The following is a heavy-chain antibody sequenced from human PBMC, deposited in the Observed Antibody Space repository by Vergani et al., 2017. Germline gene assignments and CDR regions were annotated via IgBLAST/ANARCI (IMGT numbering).Heavy chain of an antibody. V-gene: IGHV3-7*03. Sequence: VQLVQSGAEVKKPGSSVKVSCKASGGTFSSYAISWVRQAPGKGLEWVANIKQDGSEKYYVDSVKGRFTISRDNAKNSLYLQMNSLRAEDTAVYYCARDGGGFSPALPYAFDIWGQGTMVTVSS. CDR1: GGTFSSYA. D-gene: IGHD3-16*01. CDR3: ARDGGGFSPALPYAFDI. CDR2: IKQDGSEK. J-gene: IGHJ3*02.